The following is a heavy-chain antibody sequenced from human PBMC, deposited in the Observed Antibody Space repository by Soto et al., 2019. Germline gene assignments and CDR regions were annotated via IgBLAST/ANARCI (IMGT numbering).Heavy chain of an antibody. V-gene: IGHV6-1*01. Sequence: SQTLSLTCAISGDSVSSNSAAGGWVRLSPSRGLEWLGRTDYRSKWYNDYAGTVKSRISINTDTPKNQFFLQLNSVIPEDTAVYYCARVTKVGGFDIWGQGTMVTVSS. D-gene: IGHD2-15*01. CDR2: TDYRSKWYN. J-gene: IGHJ3*02. CDR1: GDSVSSNSAA. CDR3: ARVTKVGGFDI.